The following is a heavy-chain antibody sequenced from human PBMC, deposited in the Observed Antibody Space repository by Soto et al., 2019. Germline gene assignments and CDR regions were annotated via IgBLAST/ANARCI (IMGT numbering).Heavy chain of an antibody. Sequence: QVQLQQWGAGLVKPSETLSLSCAVYGQSFSGHSWAWIRQPPGKGLEWIGEFSKSGSTYYNPSLKSRVTISTDTSKNQFSLKLNSVTAADTAAYFCARGSGIVALPGELEDVNYDFWGQGTLVNVSS. V-gene: IGHV4-34*01. CDR2: FSKSGST. D-gene: IGHD1-1*01. CDR1: GQSFSGHS. J-gene: IGHJ4*02. CDR3: ARGSGIVALPGELEDVNYDF.